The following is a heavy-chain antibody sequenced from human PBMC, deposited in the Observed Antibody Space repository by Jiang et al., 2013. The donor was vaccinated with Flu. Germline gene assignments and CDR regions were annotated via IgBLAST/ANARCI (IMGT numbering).Heavy chain of an antibody. Sequence: DSVRGRFTISRDNSKNTLYLQMNSLRAEDTAVYYCAKGGRFGEGDYFDYWGQGTLVTVSS. CDR3: AKGGRFGEGDYFDY. J-gene: IGHJ4*02. V-gene: IGHV3-30*02. D-gene: IGHD3-10*01.